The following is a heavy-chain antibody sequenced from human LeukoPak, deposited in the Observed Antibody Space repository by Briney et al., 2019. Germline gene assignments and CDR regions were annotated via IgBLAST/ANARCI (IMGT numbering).Heavy chain of an antibody. D-gene: IGHD3-10*01. CDR3: AKGLYGSGSSPDF. CDR1: GFTFRNYA. J-gene: IGHJ4*02. CDR2: INDSGSST. V-gene: IGHV3-23*01. Sequence: PGGSLRLSCAASGFTFRNYAMTWVRQAPGKGLEWVSGINDSGSSTYYADSVKGRLTISRDNAQNTVYLHMNSLRVEDTAVYYCAKGLYGSGSSPDFWGQGTLVTVSS.